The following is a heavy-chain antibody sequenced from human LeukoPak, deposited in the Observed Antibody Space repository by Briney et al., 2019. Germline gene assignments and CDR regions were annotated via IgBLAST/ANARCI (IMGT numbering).Heavy chain of an antibody. J-gene: IGHJ5*02. CDR2: ISGRDGST. CDR3: ARGADGVSSNSRGWFDP. Sequence: PGGFLRLSCAASGFTFSNYAMSWVRQAPGKGLEWVSGISGRDGSTYYADSVKGRFTISRDNAKNSLYLQMNSLRAEDTAVYSCARGADGVSSNSRGWFDPWGQGTLVTVSS. D-gene: IGHD2-15*01. V-gene: IGHV3-23*01. CDR1: GFTFSNYA.